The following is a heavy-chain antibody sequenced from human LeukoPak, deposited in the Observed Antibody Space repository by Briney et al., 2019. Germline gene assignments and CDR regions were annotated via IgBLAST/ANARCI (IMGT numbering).Heavy chain of an antibody. CDR3: APTYYYDSSGYPTVV. Sequence: ASVKVSCKVSGYTLTVLSMHWVRQAPGKGLEWMGGFDPEDGETIYAQKFQGRVTMTEDTSTDTAYMELSSLRSEDTAVYYCAPTYYYDSSGYPTVVWGQGTLVTVSS. V-gene: IGHV1-24*01. CDR2: FDPEDGET. J-gene: IGHJ4*02. CDR1: GYTLTVLS. D-gene: IGHD3-22*01.